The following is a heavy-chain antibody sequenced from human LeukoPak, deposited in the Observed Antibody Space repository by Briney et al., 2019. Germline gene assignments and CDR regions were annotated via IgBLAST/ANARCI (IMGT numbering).Heavy chain of an antibody. J-gene: IGHJ3*02. CDR1: GFTFSSYS. V-gene: IGHV3-21*04. CDR2: ISSSSSYI. D-gene: IGHD3-10*01. CDR3: AKDYYYGSGSYWGAFDI. Sequence: PGGSLRLSCAASGFTFSSYSMNWVRQAPGKGLEWVSSISSSSSYIYYADSVKGRFTISRDNSKNTLYLQMNSLRAEDTAVYYCAKDYYYGSGSYWGAFDIWGQGTMVTVSS.